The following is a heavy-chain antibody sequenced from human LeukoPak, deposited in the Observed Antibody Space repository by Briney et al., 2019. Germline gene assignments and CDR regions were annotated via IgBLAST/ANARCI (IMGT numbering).Heavy chain of an antibody. Sequence: PSETLSLTCTVSGGSIGRRGYYWAWIRQPPGKLLEWIGSIFYSGSTYYNPSLKSRITISVDTISVDTSKNQFSLELSSVTAADTAVYYCARRDYYGSGSFDYWGQGTLDTVSS. CDR2: IFYSGST. V-gene: IGHV4-39*01. CDR3: ARRDYYGSGSFDY. CDR1: GGSIGRRGYY. D-gene: IGHD3-10*01. J-gene: IGHJ4*02.